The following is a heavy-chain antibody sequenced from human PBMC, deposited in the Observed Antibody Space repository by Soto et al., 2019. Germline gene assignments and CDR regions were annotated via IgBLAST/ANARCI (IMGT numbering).Heavy chain of an antibody. D-gene: IGHD1-1*01. CDR1: GYRLACXG. CDR3: ARWQGNDPGADAFDI. Sequence: GASVKACWEASGYRLACXGMSWLQHAHGQGLEWMGWISAYNGNTNYAQKLQGRVTMTTDTSTSTAYMELRSLRSDDTAVYYCARWQGNDPGADAFDIWGQGTMVTVSS. V-gene: IGHV1-18*01. J-gene: IGHJ3*02. CDR2: ISAYNGNT.